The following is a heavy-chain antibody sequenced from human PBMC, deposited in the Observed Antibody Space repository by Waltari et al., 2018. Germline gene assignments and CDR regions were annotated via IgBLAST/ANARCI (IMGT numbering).Heavy chain of an antibody. Sequence: EVQLVESGGGLVQPGGSLRLSCAASGFTFSRYWMYWVRQAPGKGLGGVSRITSAGSNKAYADSVKGRFTISRDKAKNTLYMEMNSLRDEDTAVYYCVRDRGMDAWGQGTTVTVSS. CDR3: VRDRGMDA. CDR1: GFTFSRYW. V-gene: IGHV3-74*03. J-gene: IGHJ6*02. CDR2: ITSAGSNK.